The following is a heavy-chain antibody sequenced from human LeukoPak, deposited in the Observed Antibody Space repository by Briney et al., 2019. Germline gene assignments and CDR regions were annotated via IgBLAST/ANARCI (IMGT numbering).Heavy chain of an antibody. D-gene: IGHD1-1*01. CDR2: IYYSGST. CDR1: GGSISSGGYY. J-gene: IGHJ5*02. CDR3: ARVELANNWFDP. V-gene: IGHV4-31*03. Sequence: SETLSLTCTVSGGSISSGGYYWSWIRQHPGKSLEWIGYIYYSGSTYYNPSLKSRATISVDTSKNQFSLKLSSVTAADTAVYYCARVELANNWFDPWGQGTLVTVSS.